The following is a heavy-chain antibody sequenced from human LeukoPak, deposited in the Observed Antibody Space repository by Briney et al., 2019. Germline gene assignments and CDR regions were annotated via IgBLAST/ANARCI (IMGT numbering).Heavy chain of an antibody. CDR3: ARVLYYDSTNRSGLGLKYYMDV. J-gene: IGHJ6*03. CDR1: GASISGSGYY. Sequence: PSQTLSLTCTVSGASISGSGYYWGWIRQPPGKRLEWIGNISDSGSTYYNASLQNRVTISIDTSKNQFSLKLSSVTAADTAVYYCARVLYYDSTNRSGLGLKYYMDVWGKGTTVTISS. V-gene: IGHV4-39*07. D-gene: IGHD3-22*01. CDR2: ISDSGST.